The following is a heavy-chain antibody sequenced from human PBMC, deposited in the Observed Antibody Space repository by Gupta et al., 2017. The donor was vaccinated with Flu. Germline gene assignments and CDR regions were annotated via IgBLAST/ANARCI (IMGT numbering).Heavy chain of an antibody. D-gene: IGHD3-16*01. V-gene: IGHV3-30-3*01. CDR3: ARGGSPWYYYYKDV. J-gene: IGHJ6*04. Sequence: RQAPGQGLEWVAMISSDGSDEFYADSVKGRFTVSRDNSKTTLYLQMNSLTPEDTAVYYCARGGSPWYYYYKDVWGKGTTVTVSS. CDR2: ISSDGSDE.